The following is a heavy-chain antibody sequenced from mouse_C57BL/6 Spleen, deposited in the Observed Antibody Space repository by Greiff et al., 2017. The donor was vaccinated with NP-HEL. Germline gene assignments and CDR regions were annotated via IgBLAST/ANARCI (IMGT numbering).Heavy chain of an antibody. CDR2: IYPGDGDT. J-gene: IGHJ3*01. V-gene: IGHV1-80*01. Sequence: QVQLKESGAELVKPGASVKISCKASGYAFSSYWMNWVKQRPGKGLEWIGQIYPGDGDTNYNGKFKGKATLTADKSSSTAYMQLSSPTSEDSAVYFCARYYYGSSYSWFAYWGQGTLVTVSA. D-gene: IGHD1-1*01. CDR1: GYAFSSYW. CDR3: ARYYYGSSYSWFAY.